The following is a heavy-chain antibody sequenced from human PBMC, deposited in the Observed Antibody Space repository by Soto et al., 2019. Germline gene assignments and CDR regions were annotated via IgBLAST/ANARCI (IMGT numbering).Heavy chain of an antibody. CDR1: GFTFSSYG. CDR3: ARGATSLSY. V-gene: IGHV3-30*03. J-gene: IGHJ4*02. Sequence: GGSLRLSCAASGFTFSSYGMHWVRQAPGKGLEWVAVISYDGSNKYYADSVKGRFTISRDNSKNTLYLQMNSLRAEDTAVYYCARGATSLSYWGQGTLVTVSS. CDR2: ISYDGSNK. D-gene: IGHD2-8*01.